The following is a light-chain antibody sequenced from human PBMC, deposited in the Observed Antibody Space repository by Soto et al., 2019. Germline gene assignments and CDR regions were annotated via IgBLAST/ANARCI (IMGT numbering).Light chain of an antibody. V-gene: IGKV3-15*01. CDR3: QQYNSWPPPWT. J-gene: IGKJ1*01. Sequence: EILMTQSPATLSVSPGERATLSCRASQSVSSNLAWYQQKPGQEPRLLLYAGATRATGVPARFSGSGSGTEFTLTINSLQSEDFAVYYCQQYNSWPPPWTFGQGTKVDIK. CDR1: QSVSSN. CDR2: AGA.